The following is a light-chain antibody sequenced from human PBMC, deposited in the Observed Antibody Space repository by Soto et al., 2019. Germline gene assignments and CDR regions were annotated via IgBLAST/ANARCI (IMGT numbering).Light chain of an antibody. CDR3: GTWDSSLSVFV. J-gene: IGLJ1*01. CDR2: EDN. Sequence: QSVLTQPPSVSAAPGQKVTFSCSGSSSNIGKNYVSRYQQVPGTAPKLLIYEDNKRRSGIPDRFSGSKSGTSATLGITGLQTGDEADYYCGTWDSSLSVFVFGTGTKVTVL. CDR1: SSNIGKNY. V-gene: IGLV1-51*02.